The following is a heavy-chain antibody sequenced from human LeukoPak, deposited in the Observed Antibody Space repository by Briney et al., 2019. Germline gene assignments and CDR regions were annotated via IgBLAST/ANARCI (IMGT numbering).Heavy chain of an antibody. D-gene: IGHD4-17*01. J-gene: IGHJ4*02. CDR1: GFTFDDYG. V-gene: IGHV3-20*04. CDR2: INWNGGST. Sequence: GGSLRLSCAASGFTFDDYGMSWVRQAPGKGLEWVSGINWNGGSTGYADSVKGRFTISRDNAKKSLDLQMNSLRAEDTALYYCAKGHIDYAFDCWGQGTLVTVSS. CDR3: AKGHIDYAFDC.